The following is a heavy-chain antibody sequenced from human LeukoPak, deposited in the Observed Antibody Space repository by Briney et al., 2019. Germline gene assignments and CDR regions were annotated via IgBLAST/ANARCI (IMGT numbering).Heavy chain of an antibody. CDR1: GFTFSSYW. CDR3: AQMAPGPYRSSYYMGV. Sequence: GGSLRLSCAASGFTFSSYWMSWVRQAPGKGLEWVSSISSSSSYIYYADSVKGRFTISRDNAKNSLYLQMNSLRAEDTAVYYCAQMAPGPYRSSYYMGVWGKGTTVTVSS. J-gene: IGHJ6*03. V-gene: IGHV3-21*01. D-gene: IGHD1-14*01. CDR2: ISSSSSYI.